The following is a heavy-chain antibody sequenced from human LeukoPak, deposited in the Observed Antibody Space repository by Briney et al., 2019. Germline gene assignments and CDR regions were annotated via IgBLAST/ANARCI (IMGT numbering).Heavy chain of an antibody. V-gene: IGHV1-2*02. D-gene: IGHD3-3*01. CDR3: ASRGSIFGVWEFDY. Sequence: ASVTVSCKASGYTFTGYYMHWVRQAPGQGLEWMGWINPNSGGTNYAQKFQGRVTMTRDTSISTAYMELSRLRSDDTAVYYCASRGSIFGVWEFDYWGQGTLVTVSS. CDR1: GYTFTGYY. CDR2: INPNSGGT. J-gene: IGHJ4*02.